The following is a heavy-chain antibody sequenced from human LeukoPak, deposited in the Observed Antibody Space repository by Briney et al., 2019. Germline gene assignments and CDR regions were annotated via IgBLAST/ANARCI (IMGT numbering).Heavy chain of an antibody. CDR2: ICGRGSTT. J-gene: IGHJ4*02. CDR1: GFTVSSYA. D-gene: IGHD3-10*01. Sequence: GGSLRLSCAASGFTVSSYAMSWVRQAPGKGLEWVSAICGRGSTTYYADCVQSRFTISRNNANKSMYLQKNRLSAEDTAVYYGAKYEASRTMVRDLSFDYWGQGTLVTVSS. CDR3: AKYEASRTMVRDLSFDY. V-gene: IGHV3-23*01.